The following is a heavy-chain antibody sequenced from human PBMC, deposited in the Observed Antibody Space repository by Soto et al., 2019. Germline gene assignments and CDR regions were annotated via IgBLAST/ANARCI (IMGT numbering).Heavy chain of an antibody. CDR2: ISPMFGAA. CDR3: AREVQVHTPAFVY. CDR1: GGTFNTYA. V-gene: IGHV1-69*19. D-gene: IGHD3-10*01. J-gene: IGHJ4*02. Sequence: QVQLVQSGAEMKKPGSSVKVSCQSSGGTFNTYAMNWVRQAPGQGPEWMGDISPMFGAANYAPKFQGRVTITADESTGTSYMQLSSLTSEGTALYFCAREVQVHTPAFVYGGQGTLVTVSS.